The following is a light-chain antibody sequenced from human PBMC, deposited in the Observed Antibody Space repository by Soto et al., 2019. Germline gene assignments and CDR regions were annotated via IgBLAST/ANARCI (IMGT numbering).Light chain of an antibody. V-gene: IGLV1-44*01. CDR3: AAWDASLNGYV. CDR2: SNN. Sequence: QSVLTQPPSASGTPGQRVTISCSGSSSNIGSNTVNWYQQLPGTAPKLLIYSNNQRPSGVPDRFSGSKSGTSASLAISGLHSPDDPDYSSAAWDASLNGYVFGTGTKVTVL. CDR1: SSNIGSNT. J-gene: IGLJ1*01.